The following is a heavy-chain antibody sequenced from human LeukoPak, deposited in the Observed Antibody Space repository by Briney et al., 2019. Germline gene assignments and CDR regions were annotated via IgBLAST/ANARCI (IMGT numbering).Heavy chain of an antibody. J-gene: IGHJ3*02. D-gene: IGHD5-18*01. CDR2: INPNSGGT. CDR1: GYTFTGYY. V-gene: IGHV1-2*02. CDR3: ARVDTAMVTGAFDI. Sequence: GPVKVSCKASGYTFTGYYMHWVRQAPGQGLEWMGWINPNSGGTNYAQKFQGRVTMTRDTSISTAYMELSRLRSDDTAVYYCARVDTAMVTGAFDIWGQGTMVTVSS.